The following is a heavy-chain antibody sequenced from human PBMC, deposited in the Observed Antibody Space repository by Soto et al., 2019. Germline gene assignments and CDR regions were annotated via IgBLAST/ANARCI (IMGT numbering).Heavy chain of an antibody. V-gene: IGHV3-74*01. CDR1: GFTFSSYW. Sequence: EEQVVESGGGLVQPGGSLRLSCAASGFTFSSYWMHWVRQAPGKGLVWVSRINNDGSSPTYADSVKGRFTISRDNAKNMLYRQMDSLRAEDTAVYYCVRDRPHNWFDPWGQGTLVTVSS. CDR2: INNDGSSP. J-gene: IGHJ5*02. CDR3: VRDRPHNWFDP.